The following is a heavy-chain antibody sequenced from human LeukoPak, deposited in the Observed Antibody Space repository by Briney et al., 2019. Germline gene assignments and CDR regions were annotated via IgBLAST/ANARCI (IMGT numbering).Heavy chain of an antibody. CDR1: GFTVSSNS. J-gene: IGHJ4*02. V-gene: IGHV3-53*01. CDR2: IYSDNT. Sequence: GGSLRLSCTVSGFTVSSNSMSWVRQAPGKGLEWVSFIYSDNTHYSDSVKGRFTISTDNSKNTLYLQMNSLRAEDTAVYYCAGRAGAYSHPYDYWGQGTLVTVSS. D-gene: IGHD4/OR15-4a*01. CDR3: AGRAGAYSHPYDY.